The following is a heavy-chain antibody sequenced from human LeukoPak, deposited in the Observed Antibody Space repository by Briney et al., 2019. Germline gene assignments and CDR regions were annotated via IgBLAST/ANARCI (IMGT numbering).Heavy chain of an antibody. CDR1: GYTFTGYY. J-gene: IGHJ4*02. D-gene: IGHD1-1*01. CDR3: ARFKTGTPTRRGPDAYYFDY. CDR2: INPNSGGT. Sequence: ASVKVSCKASGYTFTGYYMHWVRQAPGQGLEWMGWINPNSGGTNYAQKFQGRVTMTRDTSISTAYMELSSLRSEDTAVYYCARFKTGTPTRRGPDAYYFDYWGQGTLVTVSS. V-gene: IGHV1-2*02.